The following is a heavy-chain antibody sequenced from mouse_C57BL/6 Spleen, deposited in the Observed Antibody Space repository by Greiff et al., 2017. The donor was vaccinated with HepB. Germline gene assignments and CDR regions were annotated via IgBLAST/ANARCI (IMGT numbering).Heavy chain of an antibody. Sequence: QVQLKESGAELMKPGASVKLSCKATGYTFTGYWIEWVKQRPGHGLEWIGEILPGSGSTNYNVKFKGKATFTADTSSNTAYMQLSSLTTEDSAIYYCARFLWLPSYAMDYWGQGTSVTVSS. CDR3: ARFLWLPSYAMDY. CDR2: ILPGSGST. J-gene: IGHJ4*01. CDR1: GYTFTGYW. V-gene: IGHV1-9*01. D-gene: IGHD2-2*01.